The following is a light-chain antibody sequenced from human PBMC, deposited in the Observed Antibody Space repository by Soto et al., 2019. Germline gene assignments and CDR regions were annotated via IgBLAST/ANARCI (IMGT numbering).Light chain of an antibody. CDR1: SSDIGAVTF. Sequence: QSALTQPTSVAGSPGQSITLSCTRTSSDIGAVTFVSWYQQHPGKVPILMIFDVNRRPAGVSDRFSGSKSGNTASLTISGLQAEEEGDYYCSSYTSSSTHVFGSGTKLTVL. V-gene: IGLV2-14*03. J-gene: IGLJ1*01. CDR2: DVN. CDR3: SSYTSSSTHV.